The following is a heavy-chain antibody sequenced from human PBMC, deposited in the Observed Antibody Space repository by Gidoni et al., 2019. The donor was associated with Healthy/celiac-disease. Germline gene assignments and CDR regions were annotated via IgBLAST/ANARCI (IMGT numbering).Heavy chain of an antibody. Sequence: EVQLVESGGGLVQPGGSLRLSCAASGFTFSSYAMSWVRQAPGKGLGWVSAIIGSGGSTYYADSVKGRFTISRDNSKNTLYLQMNSLRAEDTAVYYCARYSTPQNYYYGMDVWGQGTTVTVSS. V-gene: IGHV3-23*04. CDR3: ARYSTPQNYYYGMDV. CDR2: IIGSGGST. CDR1: GFTFSSYA. D-gene: IGHD1-20*01. J-gene: IGHJ6*02.